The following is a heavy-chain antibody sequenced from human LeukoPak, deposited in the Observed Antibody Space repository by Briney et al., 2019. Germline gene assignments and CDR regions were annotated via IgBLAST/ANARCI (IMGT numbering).Heavy chain of an antibody. CDR2: ISAYNGNT. D-gene: IGHD1-26*01. V-gene: IGHV1-18*01. J-gene: IGHJ5*02. Sequence: ASVKVSCKASGYTFTSYGISWVRQAPGQGLEWMGWISAYNGNTNYAQKLQGRVTMTTDTSTSTAYMELRSLRSDDTAVYYCARGNRQTIVGATLTDNWFDPWGQGTLVTVSS. CDR1: GYTFTSYG. CDR3: ARGNRQTIVGATLTDNWFDP.